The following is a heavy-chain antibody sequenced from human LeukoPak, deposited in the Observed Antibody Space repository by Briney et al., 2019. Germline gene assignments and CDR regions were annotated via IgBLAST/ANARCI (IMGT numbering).Heavy chain of an antibody. J-gene: IGHJ4*02. CDR2: IYYSGST. D-gene: IGHD4-17*01. Sequence: PSQTLSLTCTVSGGSISSGGYYWNWIRQHPGMGLEWIGYIYYSGSTYCNPSLKSRVTISVDTSKNQFSLKLSSVTAADTAVYYCAREYGDNYYFDYWGQGTLVTVSS. CDR1: GGSISSGGYY. V-gene: IGHV4-31*03. CDR3: AREYGDNYYFDY.